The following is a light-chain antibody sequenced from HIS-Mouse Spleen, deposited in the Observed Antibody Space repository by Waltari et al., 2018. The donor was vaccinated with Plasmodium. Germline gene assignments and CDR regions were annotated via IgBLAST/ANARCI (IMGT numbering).Light chain of an antibody. Sequence: SYELTQPSSVSVSPGQTARITCSGDVLATKYARWFQQKPGQAHGLVIYKDSERPSGIPERFAGSSSGTTVTLTISGAQVEDEADYYCYSAADNNRVVGGGTKLTVL. V-gene: IGLV3-27*01. CDR1: VLATKY. CDR2: KDS. J-gene: IGLJ2*01. CDR3: YSAADNNRV.